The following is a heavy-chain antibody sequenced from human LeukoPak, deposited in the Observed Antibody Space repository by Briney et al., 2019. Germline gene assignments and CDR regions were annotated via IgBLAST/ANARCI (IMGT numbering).Heavy chain of an antibody. V-gene: IGHV3-72*01. CDR2: SRNKASSYST. Sequence: GGSLRLSCAASGFTSSDHYMDWVRQAPGKGLEWVGRSRNKASSYSTEYAASVKGRVTISRDDSKNSLYLQMNSLRTEDTAVYYCARSLPVREGDYFDYWGQGTLVTVSS. D-gene: IGHD3-10*01. CDR3: ARSLPVREGDYFDY. CDR1: GFTSSDHY. J-gene: IGHJ4*02.